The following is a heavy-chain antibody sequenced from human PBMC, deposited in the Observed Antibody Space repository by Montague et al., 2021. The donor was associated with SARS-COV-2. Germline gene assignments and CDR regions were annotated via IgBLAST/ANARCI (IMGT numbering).Heavy chain of an antibody. CDR2: IHYTGSA. CDR1: GGSINNYY. CDR3: ARHLAVGTSGFDI. V-gene: IGHV4-59*08. J-gene: IGHJ3*02. Sequence: SETLSLTCTVSGGSINNYYWSWIRQPPEKGPEWIAFIHYTGSANYNPSHKSRATISVDPYKNQCSLKLTSVTAADAALYYCARHLAVGTSGFDIWGQGTMVTVSS. D-gene: IGHD6-19*01.